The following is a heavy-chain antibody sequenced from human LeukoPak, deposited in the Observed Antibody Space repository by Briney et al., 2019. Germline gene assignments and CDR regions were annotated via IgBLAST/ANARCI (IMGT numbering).Heavy chain of an antibody. V-gene: IGHV3-30*02. CDR3: AKDRVTMIVADY. CDR2: IRYDGSNK. D-gene: IGHD3-22*01. J-gene: IGHJ4*02. Sequence: PGGSLRLSCAASGFTFSSYGMHWVRQAPGKGLEWVAFIRYDGSNKYYADSVKGRFTISRDNPKNTLYLQMNSLRAEDTAVYYCAKDRVTMIVADYWGQGTLVTVSS. CDR1: GFTFSSYG.